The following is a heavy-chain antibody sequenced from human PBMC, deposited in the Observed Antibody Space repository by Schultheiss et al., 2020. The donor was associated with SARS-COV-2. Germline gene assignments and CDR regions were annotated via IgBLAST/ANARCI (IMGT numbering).Heavy chain of an antibody. CDR3: ARGYPLYGSGSYADY. CDR1: GFTFSSYS. CDR2: ISASGYTT. Sequence: GGSLRLSCAASGFTFSSYSMNWVRQAPGKGLEWVSIISASGYTTHYADSVRGRFTISRDNSKNTLYLQMNSLRAEDTAVYYCARGYPLYGSGSYADYWGQGTLVTVSS. V-gene: IGHV3-23*01. J-gene: IGHJ4*02. D-gene: IGHD3-10*01.